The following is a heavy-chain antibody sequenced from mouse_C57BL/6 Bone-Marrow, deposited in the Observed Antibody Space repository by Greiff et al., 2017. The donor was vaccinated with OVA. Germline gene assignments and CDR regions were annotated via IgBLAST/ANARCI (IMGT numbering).Heavy chain of an antibody. Sequence: QVQLQQPGAELVMPGASVKLSCKASGYTFTSYWMHWVKKRPGQGLEWIGEIDPAGSYTNYNQKFKGKATLTVDKSSSTAYMQRSSLPSEDSAVDYCARELYYYGSSYGYFDVWGTGTTVTVSS. D-gene: IGHD1-1*01. CDR1: GYTFTSYW. CDR2: IDPAGSYT. V-gene: IGHV1-69*01. CDR3: ARELYYYGSSYGYFDV. J-gene: IGHJ1*03.